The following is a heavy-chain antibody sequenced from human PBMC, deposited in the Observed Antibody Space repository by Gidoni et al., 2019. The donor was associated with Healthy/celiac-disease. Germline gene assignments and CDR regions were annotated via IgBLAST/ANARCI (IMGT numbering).Heavy chain of an antibody. CDR1: GYTFTSYD. V-gene: IGHV1-8*01. CDR2: MNPNSGNT. J-gene: IGHJ3*02. D-gene: IGHD3-3*01. CDR3: ARGRYYFWSGYYDAFDI. Sequence: QVQLVQSGAEVKKPGASVKVSCKASGYTFTSYDINWVRQATGQGLEWIGWMNPNSGNTGYEKKFQGRVTLTRTPSISTDYMERSSLRYEDTAVYYCARGRYYFWSGYYDAFDIWGQGTMVTVSA.